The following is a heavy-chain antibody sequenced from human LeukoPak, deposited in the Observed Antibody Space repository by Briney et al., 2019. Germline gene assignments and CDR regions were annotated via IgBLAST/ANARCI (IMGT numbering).Heavy chain of an antibody. Sequence: ESLSLTCTLSGRSISGYHWGWIRQAPRQGLEWTGDIYYSGGAHYRPSLETRLAISVDTSKNQFFLRLTTVTAADTAAYYCARDAAVVVGTRLFDIWGQGTMVTVSS. CDR3: ARDAAVVVGTRLFDI. CDR1: GRSISGYH. J-gene: IGHJ3*02. D-gene: IGHD2-15*01. CDR2: IYYSGGA. V-gene: IGHV4-59*06.